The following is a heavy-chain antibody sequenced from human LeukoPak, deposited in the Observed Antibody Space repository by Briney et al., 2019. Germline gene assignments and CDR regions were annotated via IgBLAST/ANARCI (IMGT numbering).Heavy chain of an antibody. CDR1: GFTFSSYE. CDR2: ISSSGSTI. V-gene: IGHV3-48*03. D-gene: IGHD3-22*01. Sequence: GGSLRLSCAASGFTFSSYEMNWVRQAPGKGLEWVSYISSSGSTIYYADSVKGRFTISRDNAKNSLYPQMNSLRAEDTAVYYCARGRYDSSGYYSIFDYWGQGTLVTVSS. J-gene: IGHJ4*02. CDR3: ARGRYDSSGYYSIFDY.